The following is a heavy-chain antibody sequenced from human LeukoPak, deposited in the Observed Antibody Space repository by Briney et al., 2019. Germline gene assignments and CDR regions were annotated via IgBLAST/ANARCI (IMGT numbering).Heavy chain of an antibody. CDR2: ISSSGST. V-gene: IGHV4-61*02. D-gene: IGHD3-22*01. CDR3: ARGPYSYDSSGAFDI. J-gene: IGHJ3*02. CDR1: GDSISSGDYY. Sequence: SATLSLTCTVSGDSISSGDYYGSWIRQPAGKGLEWIGRISSSGSTNYNPSLKSRVTISVDTSKNQFSLKLCSVTAADTAVYFCARGPYSYDSSGAFDIWGQGTMVTVSS.